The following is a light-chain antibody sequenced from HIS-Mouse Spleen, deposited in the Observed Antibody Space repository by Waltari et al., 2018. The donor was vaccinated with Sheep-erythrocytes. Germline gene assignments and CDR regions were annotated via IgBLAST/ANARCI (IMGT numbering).Light chain of an antibody. CDR2: DAS. CDR1: QRVSSY. Sequence: EIVLPQSPATLSLSPGERATLSCMASQRVSSYLAWYQQKPGQAPRLLIYDASNRATGIPARFSGSGSGTDFTLTISSLEPEDFAVYYCQQRSNWLTFGGGTKVEIK. J-gene: IGKJ4*01. CDR3: QQRSNWLT. V-gene: IGKV3-11*01.